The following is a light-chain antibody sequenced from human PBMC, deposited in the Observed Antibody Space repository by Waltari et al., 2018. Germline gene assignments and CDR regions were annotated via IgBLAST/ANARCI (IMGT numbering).Light chain of an antibody. V-gene: IGLV8-61*01. CDR2: RTN. Sequence: QTVVTQEPSFSVSTGGPATLTCGLTSGSFATSHYPSWCQQTLGQPPGTLIYRTNTRSSGVPDRFSGSIVGNKAALTITGAQADDESDYYCVLYVGAGISVFGGGTKLTVL. CDR3: VLYVGAGISV. CDR1: SGSFATSHY. J-gene: IGLJ2*01.